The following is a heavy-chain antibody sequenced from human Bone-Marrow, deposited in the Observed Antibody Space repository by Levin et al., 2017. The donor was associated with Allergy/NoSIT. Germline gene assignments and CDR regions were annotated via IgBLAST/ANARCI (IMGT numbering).Heavy chain of an antibody. D-gene: IGHD5-18*01. V-gene: IGHV3-23*01. Sequence: GESLKISCAASGFTFSNYAMTWVRQAPGKGLDWVSTISSTGGATYSADSVKGRFTISRDNSKNTLFLQMNSLRAEDTAVYYCAKVRPIQQWSTYYYCGMDVWGQGTTVTIS. J-gene: IGHJ6*02. CDR3: AKVRPIQQWSTYYYCGMDV. CDR1: GFTFSNYA. CDR2: ISSTGGAT.